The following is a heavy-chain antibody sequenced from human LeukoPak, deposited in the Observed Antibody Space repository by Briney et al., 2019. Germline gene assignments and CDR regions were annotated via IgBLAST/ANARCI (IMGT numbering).Heavy chain of an antibody. D-gene: IGHD2-2*01. CDR3: ARGYCTTTSCYFPLKGFDP. J-gene: IGHJ5*02. Sequence: PSQTLSLTCTVSGGSISSGDYYWSWIRQHPGKGPEWIGYIYYTGRTFYNPSLKSRVTMSVDTSKNQFSLRLSSVTAADTAVYYCARGYCTTTSCYFPLKGFDPWGQGTLVTVSS. V-gene: IGHV4-31*03. CDR1: GGSISSGDYY. CDR2: IYYTGRT.